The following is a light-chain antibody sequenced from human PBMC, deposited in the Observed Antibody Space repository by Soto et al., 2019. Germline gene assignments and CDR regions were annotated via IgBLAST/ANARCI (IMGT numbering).Light chain of an antibody. V-gene: IGLV1-44*01. CDR2: SSN. Sequence: QLVLTQAPSASGTPGQRVTISCSGSGSNIGSNVVNWYQQLPGTAPKVLIYSSNQRPSGVPDRFSASKSGASASLAISGLQSDDEADYYCAAWDDRLKTWVFGGGTKVTVL. CDR3: AAWDDRLKTWV. J-gene: IGLJ3*02. CDR1: GSNIGSNV.